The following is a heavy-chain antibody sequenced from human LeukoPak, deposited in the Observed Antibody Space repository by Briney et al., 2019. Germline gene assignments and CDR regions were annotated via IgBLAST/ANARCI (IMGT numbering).Heavy chain of an antibody. D-gene: IGHD3-22*01. V-gene: IGHV1-8*01. Sequence: ASVKVSCKASGYTFTSYDINWVRQATGQGLEWMGWMNPNSGNTGYAQKFQGRVTMTRNTSISTAYMELSSLRSDGTAVYYCARDRKSLDSRRIRRYYFDYWGQGTLVTVSS. J-gene: IGHJ4*02. CDR3: ARDRKSLDSRRIRRYYFDY. CDR1: GYTFTSYD. CDR2: MNPNSGNT.